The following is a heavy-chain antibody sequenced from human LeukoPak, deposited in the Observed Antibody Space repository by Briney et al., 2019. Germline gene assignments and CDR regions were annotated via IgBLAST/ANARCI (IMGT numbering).Heavy chain of an antibody. J-gene: IGHJ4*02. CDR2: ISSSNNYI. V-gene: IGHV3-21*01. CDR1: GFTFSSYS. CDR3: ARVGELAPIDY. D-gene: IGHD6-13*01. Sequence: GGSLRLSCAASGFTFSSYSMNWVRQASGKGLEWVSSISSSNNYIYYADSVKGRFTISRDNAKNSLYLQMNSLRAEDTAVYYCARVGELAPIDYWGQGILVTVSS.